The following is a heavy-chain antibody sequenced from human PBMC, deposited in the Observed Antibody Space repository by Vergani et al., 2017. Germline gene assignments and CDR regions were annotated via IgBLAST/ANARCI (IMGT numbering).Heavy chain of an antibody. CDR1: GFTFSSYA. CDR3: ARTPRNSWGAYYFYFDC. Sequence: EVQLLESGGGLVQPGGSLRLSCAASGFTFSSYAMSWVRQAPGNGLEWVSAISGSGGSTYYADSVKGRFTISRDNSKNTLYLQMNSLRAEDTAVYYCARTPRNSWGAYYFYFDCWGQGTLVTVSS. CDR2: ISGSGGST. V-gene: IGHV3-23*01. J-gene: IGHJ4*02. D-gene: IGHD3-3*01.